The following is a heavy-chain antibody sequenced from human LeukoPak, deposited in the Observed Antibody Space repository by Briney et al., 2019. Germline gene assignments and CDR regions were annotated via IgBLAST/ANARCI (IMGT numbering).Heavy chain of an antibody. J-gene: IGHJ4*02. V-gene: IGHV4-34*01. CDR3: ALLGYCSSTSCYTLEDY. Sequence: PSETLSLTCAVYGGSFSGYYWGWIRQPPGKGLEWIGEINHSGSTNYNPSLKSRVTISVDTSKNQFSLKLSSVTAADTAVYYCALLGYCSSTSCYTLEDYWGQGTLVTVSS. D-gene: IGHD2-2*02. CDR1: GGSFSGYY. CDR2: INHSGST.